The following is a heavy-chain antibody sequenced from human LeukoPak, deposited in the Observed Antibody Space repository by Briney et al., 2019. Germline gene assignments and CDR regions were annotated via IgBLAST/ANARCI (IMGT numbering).Heavy chain of an antibody. CDR1: GGSISSSSYY. V-gene: IGHV4-39*01. D-gene: IGHD3-10*01. CDR3: ARAPPDYYGSGSYYNISGY. Sequence: SETLSLTCTVSGGSISSSSYYWGWIRQPPGKGLEWIGSIYYSGSTYYNPSLKSRVTISVDTSKNQFSLKLSSVTAADTAVYYCARAPPDYYGSGSYYNISGYWDQGTLVTVSS. CDR2: IYYSGST. J-gene: IGHJ4*02.